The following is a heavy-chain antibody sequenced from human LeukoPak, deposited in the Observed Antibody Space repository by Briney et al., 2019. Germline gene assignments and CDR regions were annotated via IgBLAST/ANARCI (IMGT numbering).Heavy chain of an antibody. V-gene: IGHV4-34*01. J-gene: IGHJ3*02. CDR2: INHSGST. CDR1: GGSFSGYY. CDR3: ARGYSYGHDAFDI. D-gene: IGHD5-18*01. Sequence: PSETLSLTCAVYGGSFSGYYWSWMRQPPGKGREWSGEINHSGSTNYNPSLKSRVTISVDTSKNQFSLKLSSVTAADTAVYYCARGYSYGHDAFDIWGQGTMVTVSS.